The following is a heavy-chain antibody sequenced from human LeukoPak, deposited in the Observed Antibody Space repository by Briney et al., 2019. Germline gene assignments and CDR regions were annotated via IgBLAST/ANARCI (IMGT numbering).Heavy chain of an antibody. J-gene: IGHJ4*02. CDR1: GYSFTNYG. CDR2: ISAYNDNA. V-gene: IGHV1-18*01. D-gene: IGHD7-27*01. CDR3: ARSTLGIEFDY. Sequence: SVTVSCKASGYSFTNYGISWVRPAPGQGLEWMGWISAYNDNAHYAQGLEGRVTMTSETSTRTAYMELRSLRSDDTAVYYCARSTLGIEFDYWGQASMATVSS.